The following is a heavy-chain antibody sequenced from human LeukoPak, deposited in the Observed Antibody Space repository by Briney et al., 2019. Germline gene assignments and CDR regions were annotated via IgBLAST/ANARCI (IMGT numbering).Heavy chain of an antibody. V-gene: IGHV3-7*01. Sequence: GGSLRLSCAASGFTFSSYSMNWVRQAPGKGLEWVANIKQDGSEKYYVDSVKGRFTISRDNAKNSLYLQMNSLRAEDTAVYYCARDRNVLLWFGEFPYFDYWGQGTLVTVSS. J-gene: IGHJ4*02. CDR2: IKQDGSEK. CDR1: GFTFSSYS. D-gene: IGHD3-10*01. CDR3: ARDRNVLLWFGEFPYFDY.